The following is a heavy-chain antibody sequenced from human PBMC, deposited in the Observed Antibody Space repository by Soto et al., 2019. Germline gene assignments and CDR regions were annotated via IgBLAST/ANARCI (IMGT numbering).Heavy chain of an antibody. CDR1: GGSFSGYQ. J-gene: IGHJ6*03. CDR3: ARGLILWFGELSRRGGYYYYMDV. Sequence: QVQLQQWGAGLLKPSETLSLTCAVYGGSFSGYQWTWIRQTPGKGLEWIGEINDSGNINYNPSLKSRVTILLDTAKKQISLKMSAVTAADTAVYYCARGLILWFGELSRRGGYYYYMDVWGNGTTVTVSS. D-gene: IGHD3-10*01. V-gene: IGHV4-34*01. CDR2: INDSGNI.